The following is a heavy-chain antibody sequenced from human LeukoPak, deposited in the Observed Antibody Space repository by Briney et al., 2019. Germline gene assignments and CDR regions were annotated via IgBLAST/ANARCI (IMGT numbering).Heavy chain of an antibody. CDR2: INPNSGGT. J-gene: IGHJ5*02. CDR3: ASGWFDNNWFDP. V-gene: IGHV1-2*02. D-gene: IGHD3-10*01. Sequence: GASVKVSCKAPGYTFTSYGISWVRQAPGQGLEWMGWINPNSGGTNYAQKFQGRVTMTRDTSISTAYMELSRLRSDDTAVYYCASGWFDNNWFDPWGQGTLVTVSS. CDR1: GYTFTSYG.